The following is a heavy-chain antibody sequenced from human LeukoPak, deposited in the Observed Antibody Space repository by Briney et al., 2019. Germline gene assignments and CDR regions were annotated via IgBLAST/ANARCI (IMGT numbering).Heavy chain of an antibody. Sequence: GGSLRLSCAASGFTFSSYGMHWVRQAPGKGLEWVSAISGSGGSTYYADSVKGRFTISRDNSKNTLYLQMNSLRAEDTAVYYCAKVGSGWYYFDYWGQGTLVTVSS. CDR2: ISGSGGST. D-gene: IGHD6-19*01. CDR1: GFTFSSYG. V-gene: IGHV3-23*01. J-gene: IGHJ4*02. CDR3: AKVGSGWYYFDY.